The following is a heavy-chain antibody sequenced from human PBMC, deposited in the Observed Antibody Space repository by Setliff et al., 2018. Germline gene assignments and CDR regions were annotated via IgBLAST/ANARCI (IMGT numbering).Heavy chain of an antibody. J-gene: IGHJ4*02. D-gene: IGHD2-15*01. Sequence: PGGSLRLSCAASGFTFSNYRMHWVRQAPGKGLEWVAVIWHDGGNKYHADSVKGRFAISRDNSKNTLYLQMNSLRPEDTAVYYCARTCSGSGCYAGLESGGQGTPVTVSS. CDR1: GFTFSNYR. CDR2: IWHDGGNK. CDR3: ARTCSGSGCYAGLES. V-gene: IGHV3-33*08.